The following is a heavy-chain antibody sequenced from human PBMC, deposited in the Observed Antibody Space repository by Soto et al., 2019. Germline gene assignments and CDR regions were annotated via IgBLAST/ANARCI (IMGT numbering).Heavy chain of an antibody. D-gene: IGHD3-3*01. CDR2: IIPILGIA. CDR3: AESPGEWLSTDDAFDI. Sequence: GLEWMGRIIPILGIANYAQKFQGRVTITADKSTSTAYMELSSLRSEDTAVYYCAESPGEWLSTDDAFDIWGQGTMVTVSS. V-gene: IGHV1-69*02. J-gene: IGHJ3*02.